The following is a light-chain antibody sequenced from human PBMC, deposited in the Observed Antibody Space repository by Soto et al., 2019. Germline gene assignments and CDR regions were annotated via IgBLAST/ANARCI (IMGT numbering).Light chain of an antibody. J-gene: IGLJ3*02. V-gene: IGLV1-44*01. CDR2: SNN. CDR1: SSNIGSNT. Sequence: QSVLTQPHSASGTPGQRVTLSCSGSSSNIGSNTVNWYQQLPGTAPKLLIYSNNHRPSGVPDRFSGSKSSTSASLAISGLQSEDEAYYYCAAWDDSLNGWVFGGGTKLTVL. CDR3: AAWDDSLNGWV.